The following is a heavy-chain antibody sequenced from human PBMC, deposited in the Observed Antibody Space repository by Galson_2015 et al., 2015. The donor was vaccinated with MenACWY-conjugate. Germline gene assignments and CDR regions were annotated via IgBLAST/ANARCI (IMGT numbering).Heavy chain of an antibody. CDR3: ARGARYSSSSGEDY. V-gene: IGHV3-11*06. D-gene: IGHD6-6*01. CDR1: GFTFSDYY. CDR2: ISSSSSYT. Sequence: SLRLSCAASGFTFSDYYMTWIRQAPGEGLKWVSYISSSSSYTNYADSVKGRFTISRDNAKSSLYLQMNSLRVEDTAVYYCARGARYSSSSGEDYWGQGTLVTVSS. J-gene: IGHJ4*02.